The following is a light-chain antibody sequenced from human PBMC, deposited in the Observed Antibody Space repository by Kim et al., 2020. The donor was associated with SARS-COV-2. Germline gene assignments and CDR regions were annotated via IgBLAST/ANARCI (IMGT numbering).Light chain of an antibody. CDR2: GEN. CDR3: QVWDTKTVL. Sequence: VSWAPGQTPGIACDVDIIDRTVHWYQQKPGQAPDLLNDGENNRPAWVPRRFSGSQSGNTATLTISGDLAEDEAHYFCQVWDTKTVLFGGGTQLTVL. V-gene: IGLV3-9*01. CDR1: IIDRT. J-gene: IGLJ2*01.